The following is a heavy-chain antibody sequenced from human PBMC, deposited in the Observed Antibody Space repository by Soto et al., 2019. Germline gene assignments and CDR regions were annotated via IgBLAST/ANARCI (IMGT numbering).Heavy chain of an antibody. V-gene: IGHV3-23*01. CDR3: AKPGSSSWNNWFDP. D-gene: IGHD6-13*01. CDR1: GFTFSSYA. Sequence: AGGSLRLTCAASGFTFSSYAMSWVRQAPGKGLEWVSAISGSGGSTYYADSVKGRFTISRDNSKNTLYLQMNSLRAEDTAVYYCAKPGSSSWNNWFDPWGQGTLVTVSS. J-gene: IGHJ5*02. CDR2: ISGSGGST.